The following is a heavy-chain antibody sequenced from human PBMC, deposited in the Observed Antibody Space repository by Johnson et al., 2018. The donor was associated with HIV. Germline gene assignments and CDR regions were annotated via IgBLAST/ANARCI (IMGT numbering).Heavy chain of an antibody. CDR3: AREREDYGLDI. CDR1: GFTFSSYA. CDR2: ISYDGSNK. V-gene: IGHV3-30*04. Sequence: VQLVESGGGLVKPGGSLRLSCAASGFTFSSYAMHWVRQAPGKGLEWVAVISYDGSNKYYADSVKGRSTISRDNSKNTLYLQMNSLRAEDTAVYYCAREREDYGLDIWGQGTMVTVSS. D-gene: IGHD4/OR15-4a*01. J-gene: IGHJ3*02.